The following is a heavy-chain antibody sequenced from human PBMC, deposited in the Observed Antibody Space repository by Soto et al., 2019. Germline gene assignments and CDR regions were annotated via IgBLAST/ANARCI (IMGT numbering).Heavy chain of an antibody. D-gene: IGHD6-19*01. CDR3: ARDWVSGLFDP. CDR1: GFTFSNYY. CDR2: IKYDGSTT. V-gene: IGHV3-74*01. J-gene: IGHJ5*02. Sequence: EVQVVESGGGLVQPGGSLRLSCGASGFTFSNYYMHWVRQPPGKGPMWVSTIKYDGSTTSYADSVKGRFTISRDNAKNTLYLQMNSLTAEDTAVYYCARDWVSGLFDPWGQGTLVTVSS.